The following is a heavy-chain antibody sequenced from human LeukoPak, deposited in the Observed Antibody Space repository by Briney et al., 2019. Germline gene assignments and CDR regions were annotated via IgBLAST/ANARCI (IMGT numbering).Heavy chain of an antibody. J-gene: IGHJ4*02. CDR2: ISGSGGST. CDR3: AKYTYYYDSSGPEDY. V-gene: IGHV3-23*01. D-gene: IGHD3-22*01. CDR1: GFTFSSYA. Sequence: PGGSLRLSCAASGFTFSSYAMSWGRQAPGKGLEWVSAISGSGGSTYYADSVKGRFTISRDNSKNTLYLQMNSLRAEDTAVYYCAKYTYYYDSSGPEDYWGQGTLVTVSS.